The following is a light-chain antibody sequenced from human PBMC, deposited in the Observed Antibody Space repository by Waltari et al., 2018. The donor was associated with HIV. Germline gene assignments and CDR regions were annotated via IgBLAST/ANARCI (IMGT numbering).Light chain of an antibody. J-gene: IGKJ1*01. Sequence: DIQMTQSPSTLSTSVGDSVTITCRASLPISNYLAWYQQKPGKAPKLLIYQASTLQSGVPSRFSGSGSGTEFTRTISSLQPDDFATYYCQQYDSYPWTFGQGTKVDIK. CDR1: LPISNY. V-gene: IGKV1-5*03. CDR2: QAS. CDR3: QQYDSYPWT.